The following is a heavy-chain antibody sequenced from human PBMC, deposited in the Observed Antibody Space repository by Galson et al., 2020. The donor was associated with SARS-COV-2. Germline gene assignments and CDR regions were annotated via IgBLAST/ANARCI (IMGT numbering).Heavy chain of an antibody. V-gene: IGHV4-30-4*01. D-gene: IGHD3-22*01. CDR2: IYYSGST. J-gene: IGHJ3*01. CDR3: ARESYYYDSSGYGP. Sequence: ETSETLSLTCTVSGGSISSGDYYWSWIRQPPGKGLEWIWYIYYSGSTYYNPSLKSRVTISVDTSKNQFSLKLSSVTAADTAVYYCARESYYYDSSGYGPWGKGTMVTVSS. CDR1: GGSISSGDYY.